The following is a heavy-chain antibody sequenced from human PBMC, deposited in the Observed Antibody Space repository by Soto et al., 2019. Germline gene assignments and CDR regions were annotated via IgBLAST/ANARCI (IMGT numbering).Heavy chain of an antibody. CDR1: GYTFTGHY. D-gene: IGHD3-10*01. CDR3: ARDLCPLGSGTACPLYGLDI. J-gene: IGHJ6*02. CDR2: LKSDNGGT. Sequence: QVQLVQSGAEVKPPGASVKVSCKASGYTFTGHYMHWVRQVSGKRLEHLGWLKSDNGGTYYAPKLQGRVTFTRDTSTRTAYMELNGLQSADTAVYFCARDLCPLGSGTACPLYGLDIWGQGTTVVVS. V-gene: IGHV1-2*02.